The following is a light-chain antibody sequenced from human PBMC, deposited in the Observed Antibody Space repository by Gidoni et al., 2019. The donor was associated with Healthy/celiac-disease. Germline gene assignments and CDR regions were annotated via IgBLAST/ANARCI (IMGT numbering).Light chain of an antibody. V-gene: IGKV1-5*03. CDR1: QSISSW. CDR2: KAS. J-gene: IGKJ1*01. Sequence: DIQMTQSPSTLSASVGDRVTITCRASQSISSWLAWYQQKPGKAPKLLIYKASSLDSGVPSRFSGSGSGTEFTLTISSLQPDDFATYYCQQYNSYPVTFXQXTKVEIK. CDR3: QQYNSYPVT.